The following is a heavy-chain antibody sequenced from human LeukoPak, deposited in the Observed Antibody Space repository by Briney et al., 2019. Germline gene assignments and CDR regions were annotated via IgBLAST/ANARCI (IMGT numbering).Heavy chain of an antibody. CDR1: GFTFSDHY. CDR3: ARGYRDFDL. CDR2: VRNKANSYTT. Sequence: GGSLRLSCAASGFTFSDHYMDWVRQAPGKGLEWVGRVRNKANSYTTQYAASVKGRFTVSRDDSQNSLYLQMNSLKTDDTALYYCARGYRDFDLWGRGTLVTVSS. J-gene: IGHJ2*01. D-gene: IGHD3-16*02. V-gene: IGHV3-72*01.